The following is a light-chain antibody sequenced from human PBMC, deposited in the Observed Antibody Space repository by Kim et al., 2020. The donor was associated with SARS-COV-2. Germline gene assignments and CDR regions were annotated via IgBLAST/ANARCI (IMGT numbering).Light chain of an antibody. Sequence: SYELTQPHSVSVSPGQTASITCSGDKLGDKYACWYQQKPGQSPVLVIYQDSKRPSGIPERFSGPNSGNTATLTISGTQAMDEGDYYCQAWDSSTKVVFGGGAQLADL. V-gene: IGLV3-1*01. J-gene: IGLJ2*01. CDR1: KLGDKY. CDR3: QAWDSSTKVV. CDR2: QDS.